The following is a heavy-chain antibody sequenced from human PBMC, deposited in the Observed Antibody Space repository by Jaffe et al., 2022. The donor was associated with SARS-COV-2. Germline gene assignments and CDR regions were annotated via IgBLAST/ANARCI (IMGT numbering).Heavy chain of an antibody. D-gene: IGHD3-9*01. CDR3: ARQQYYDILTGYLRGYGMDV. CDR1: GGSISSSSYY. J-gene: IGHJ6*02. Sequence: QLQLQESGPGLVKPSETLSLTCTVSGGSISSSSYYWGWIRQPPGKGLEWIGSIYYSGSTYYNPSLKSRVTISVDTSKNQFSLKLSSVTAADTAVYYCARQQYYDILTGYLRGYGMDVWGQGTTVTVSS. V-gene: IGHV4-39*01. CDR2: IYYSGST.